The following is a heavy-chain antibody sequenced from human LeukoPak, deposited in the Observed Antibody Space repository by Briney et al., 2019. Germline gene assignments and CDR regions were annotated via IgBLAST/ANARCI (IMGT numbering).Heavy chain of an antibody. V-gene: IGHV3-23*01. D-gene: IGHD1-26*01. CDR3: AKLSGSYPLDI. Sequence: PGGSLRLSCAASGFSFSTYAMSWVRRAPGKGLEWVSAINKGGDSTYYADSVKGRFTISRDNSKNTLYLQMNSLRAEDTAIYYCAKLSGSYPLDIWGQGTMVPVSS. CDR2: INKGGDST. CDR1: GFSFSTYA. J-gene: IGHJ3*02.